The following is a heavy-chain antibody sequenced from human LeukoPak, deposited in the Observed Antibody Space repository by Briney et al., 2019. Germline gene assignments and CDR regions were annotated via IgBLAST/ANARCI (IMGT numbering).Heavy chain of an antibody. D-gene: IGHD4-23*01. CDR3: ASLGGNGGNTFFDY. J-gene: IGHJ4*02. CDR2: ISAYNGNT. Sequence: ASVKVSCKASGYTFTSYGISWVRQASGQGLEWMGWISAYNGNTNYAQKLQGRVTMTTDTSTSTAYMELRSLRSDDTAVYYCASLGGNGGNTFFDYWGQGTLVTVSS. CDR1: GYTFTSYG. V-gene: IGHV1-18*01.